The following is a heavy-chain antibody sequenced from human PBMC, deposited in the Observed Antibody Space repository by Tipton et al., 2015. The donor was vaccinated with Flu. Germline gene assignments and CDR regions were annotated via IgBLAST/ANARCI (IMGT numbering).Heavy chain of an antibody. V-gene: IGHV1-2*02. J-gene: IGHJ5*02. Sequence: QLVQSGAEVQKPGASVKVSCKASGYTFTDYYIHWVRQAPGQGLEWMGWINPNSGGTNYAQKFQGRVTMTRDTSITTAYMELSRLRSDDTAVYYCAREGLRGYSYGWRKNWFDPWGQGTLVTVSS. CDR3: AREGLRGYSYGWRKNWFDP. D-gene: IGHD5-18*01. CDR1: GYTFTDYY. CDR2: INPNSGGT.